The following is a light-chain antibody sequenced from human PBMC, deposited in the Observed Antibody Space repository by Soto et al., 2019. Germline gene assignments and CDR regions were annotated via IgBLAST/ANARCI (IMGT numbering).Light chain of an antibody. CDR1: QGIIDY. V-gene: IGKV1-27*01. J-gene: IGKJ1*01. CDR3: QKYDTAPQT. Sequence: DIQMTQSPSSLSASVGDTVTITCRASQGIIDYLAWYQQRPGKVPKLLIYAASTLQTGVPSRFSGSGAGTDFPPTISSLQPEDVATYYCQKYDTAPQTFGQGTRVEIK. CDR2: AAS.